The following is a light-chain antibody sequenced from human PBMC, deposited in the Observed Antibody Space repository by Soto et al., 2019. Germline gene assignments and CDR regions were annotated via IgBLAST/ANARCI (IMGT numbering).Light chain of an antibody. CDR1: QSVSSY. CDR3: HQRSNWPWT. CDR2: DSS. V-gene: IGKV3-11*01. J-gene: IGKJ1*01. Sequence: EIVLTQSPATLSLSPGERATLSCGASQSVSSYLAWYQQKPGQAPRLLIYDSSNRATGIPARFSGSGSGTAFTLTISSLEPEDFAVYYGHQRSNWPWTFGQGTKGEIK.